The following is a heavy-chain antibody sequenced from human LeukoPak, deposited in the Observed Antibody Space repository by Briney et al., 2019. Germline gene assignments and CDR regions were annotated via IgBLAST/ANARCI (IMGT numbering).Heavy chain of an antibody. CDR1: GYSFNSYW. CDR2: IYPGDSDT. Sequence: PGESLKISCKGSGYSFNSYWIGWVRQMPGKGLEWMGIIYPGDSDTRYSPSFQGQVTISADKSISTAYLQWSSLKASDTAMYYCARRERYSSSWYVKESWFDPWGQGTLVTVSS. CDR3: ARRERYSSSWYVKESWFDP. D-gene: IGHD6-13*01. J-gene: IGHJ5*02. V-gene: IGHV5-51*01.